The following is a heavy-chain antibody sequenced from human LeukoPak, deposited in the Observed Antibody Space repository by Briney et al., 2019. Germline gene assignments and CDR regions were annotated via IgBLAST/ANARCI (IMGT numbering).Heavy chain of an antibody. CDR1: GFPFGSYV. CDR2: INHNAEMI. D-gene: IGHD3-9*01. Sequence: GRSLRLSCAGSGFPFGSYVMSWVRQAPGKGLEWIAYINHNAEMIFYPDFVKGRFTISRDNPKKSLYLQMNALRYEDTAIYYCARDHDWAFDLWGQGTLVTVSS. J-gene: IGHJ4*02. V-gene: IGHV3-48*02. CDR3: ARDHDWAFDL.